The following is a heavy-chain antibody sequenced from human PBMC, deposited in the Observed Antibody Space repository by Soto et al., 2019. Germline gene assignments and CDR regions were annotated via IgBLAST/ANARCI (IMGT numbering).Heavy chain of an antibody. Sequence: QVRLVESGGGVVQPGRSLRLSCATSGFTFSSYSIHWVRQAPGKGLERVAVMWYDGSQKYYGGSVKGRFTISRDTSKNTVYLQMDSLRAEDTAVYYCARDSGIGGSIDYWGQGTLVSVSS. D-gene: IGHD1-26*01. CDR1: GFTFSSYS. V-gene: IGHV3-33*01. CDR3: ARDSGIGGSIDY. J-gene: IGHJ4*02. CDR2: MWYDGSQK.